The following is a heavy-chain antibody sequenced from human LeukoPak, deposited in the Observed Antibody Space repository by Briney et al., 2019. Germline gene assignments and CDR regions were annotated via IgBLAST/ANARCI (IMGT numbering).Heavy chain of an antibody. CDR1: GFTFSSYG. J-gene: IGHJ4*02. V-gene: IGHV3-30*18. Sequence: GGSLRLSCAASGFTFSSYGMHWVRQAPGKGLEWVAVISYDGSNKYYADSVKGRFTISRDNSKNTLYLQVNSLRAEDTAVYYCAKSPDFDWLLSALDYWGQGTLVTVSS. CDR2: ISYDGSNK. D-gene: IGHD3-9*01. CDR3: AKSPDFDWLLSALDY.